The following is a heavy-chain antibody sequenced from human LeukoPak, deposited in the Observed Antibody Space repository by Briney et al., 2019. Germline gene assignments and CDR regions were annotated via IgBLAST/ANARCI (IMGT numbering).Heavy chain of an antibody. D-gene: IGHD3-3*01. CDR2: ISNDGSNK. CDR1: GFTFSYYG. CDR3: ARGPRFLEWLPGPLYGMDV. Sequence: GGSLRLSCAASGFTFSYYGMHWVRQAPGKGPEWVAIISNDGSNKNYADSVKGRFTISRDNSKNTLFLQMNSLRAEDTAVYYCARGPRFLEWLPGPLYGMDVWGQGTTVTVSS. V-gene: IGHV3-30*03. J-gene: IGHJ6*02.